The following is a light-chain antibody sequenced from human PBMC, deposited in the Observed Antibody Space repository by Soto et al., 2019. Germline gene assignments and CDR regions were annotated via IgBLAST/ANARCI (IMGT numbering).Light chain of an antibody. J-gene: IGKJ2*01. CDR3: MQSTHWPNT. CDR1: ESLVNSVGNTS. V-gene: IGKV2-30*01. Sequence: VVLTKSPRSLPVTLGRPASISGRSRESLVNSVGNTSLNWFQQRPGQSLRRLIYRISNRDSGVPDRFSGSGSGTDFTLIINRVEADDLGIYYCMQSTHWPNTFGQGTKLEIK. CDR2: RIS.